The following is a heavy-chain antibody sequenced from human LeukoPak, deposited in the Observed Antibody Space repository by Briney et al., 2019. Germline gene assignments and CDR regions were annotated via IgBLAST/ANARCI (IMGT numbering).Heavy chain of an antibody. CDR1: GGSISSGGYS. D-gene: IGHD3-10*01. J-gene: IGHJ4*02. Sequence: SQTLSLTCAVSGGSISSGGYSWSWIRQPPGKGLEWIGYIYHSGSTYYNPSLKSRVTISVDRSKNQFSLKLSSVTAADTAVYYCARVGVDSGGYFDYWGQGTLVTVSS. CDR2: IYHSGST. CDR3: ARVGVDSGGYFDY. V-gene: IGHV4-30-2*01.